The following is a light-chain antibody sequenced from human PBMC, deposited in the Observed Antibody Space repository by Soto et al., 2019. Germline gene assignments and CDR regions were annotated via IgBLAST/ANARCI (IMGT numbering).Light chain of an antibody. CDR1: QSVSSEK. CDR3: QQYGSSLLT. Sequence: EIVLTQSPGTLSLSPGERASLSCRASQSVSSEKLAWYQQKPGQAPRLLIFGASGRATGIPERFGGSGSGTDFSLTISRLEPEDSEVYYCQQYGSSLLTFGGGTKVDIK. J-gene: IGKJ4*01. V-gene: IGKV3-20*01. CDR2: GAS.